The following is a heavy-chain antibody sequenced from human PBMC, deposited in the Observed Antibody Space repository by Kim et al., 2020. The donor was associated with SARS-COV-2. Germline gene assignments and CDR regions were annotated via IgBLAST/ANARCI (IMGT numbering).Heavy chain of an antibody. Sequence: SETLSLTCTVSGGSISSSSYYWGWIRQPPGKGLEWIGSIYYSGSTYYNPSLKSRVTISVDTSKNQFSLKLSSVTAADTAVYYCARDRPPAAGTGRFDYWGQGTLVTVSS. CDR2: IYYSGST. J-gene: IGHJ4*02. CDR1: GGSISSSSYY. D-gene: IGHD6-13*01. CDR3: ARDRPPAAGTGRFDY. V-gene: IGHV4-39*07.